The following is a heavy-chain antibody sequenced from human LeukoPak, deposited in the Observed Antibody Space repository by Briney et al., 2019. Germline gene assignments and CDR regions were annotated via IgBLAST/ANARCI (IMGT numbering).Heavy chain of an antibody. CDR1: GFTFSSYG. CDR3: ARVDYRGGGYFMDV. CDR2: ISGSGGST. J-gene: IGHJ6*03. D-gene: IGHD4-11*01. Sequence: GGSLRLSCAASGFTFSSYGMSWVRQAPGKGLEWVSAISGSGGSTYYADSVNGRFTISRDDPKNSLYLQMSSLRAEDTAVYYCARVDYRGGGYFMDVWGRGTPVTVSS. V-gene: IGHV3-23*01.